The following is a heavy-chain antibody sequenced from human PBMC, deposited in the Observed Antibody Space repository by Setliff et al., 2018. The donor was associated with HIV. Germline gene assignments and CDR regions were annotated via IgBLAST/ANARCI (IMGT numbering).Heavy chain of an antibody. D-gene: IGHD2-2*01. J-gene: IGHJ4*02. CDR3: ANISRVAYVNIKYYFDY. CDR2: AYWDDDN. Sequence: SGPTLVNPTQTLTLTCTFSGFSLSTTGVGVGWIRQPPGGALEWLAFAYWDDDNHYSPSLKSRLTITKDTSKNQVVLTMTNMDPVDTATYYCANISRVAYVNIKYYFDYWGQGTLVTVSS. CDR1: GFSLSTTGVG. V-gene: IGHV2-5*02.